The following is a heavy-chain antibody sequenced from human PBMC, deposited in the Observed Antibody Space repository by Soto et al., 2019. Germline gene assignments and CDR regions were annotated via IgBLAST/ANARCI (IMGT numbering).Heavy chain of an antibody. CDR1: GFTFSSYA. V-gene: IGHV3-23*01. Sequence: EVQLLESGGGLVQPGGSLRLSCAASGFTFSSYAMSWVRQAPGKGLEWVSAISGSGGSTYYADSVKGRFTISRDNSKNTLYLQMNSLRADDTAVYYCAKAPLDNPSSSDFDYWGQGTLVTVSS. CDR3: AKAPLDNPSSSDFDY. D-gene: IGHD6-6*01. J-gene: IGHJ4*02. CDR2: ISGSGGST.